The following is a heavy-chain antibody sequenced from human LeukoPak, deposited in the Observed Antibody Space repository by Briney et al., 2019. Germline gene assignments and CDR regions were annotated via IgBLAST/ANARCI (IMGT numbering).Heavy chain of an antibody. J-gene: IGHJ4*02. D-gene: IGHD6-13*01. Sequence: PGGSLRLSCAASGFTFSSYAMHWVRRAPGKGLEWVADIKQDGSEKYYVDSVKGRFTISRDNAKNSLYLQMNSLRAEDTAVYYCARESSSWSNFDYWGQGTLVTVSS. V-gene: IGHV3-7*01. CDR3: ARESSSWSNFDY. CDR1: GFTFSSYA. CDR2: IKQDGSEK.